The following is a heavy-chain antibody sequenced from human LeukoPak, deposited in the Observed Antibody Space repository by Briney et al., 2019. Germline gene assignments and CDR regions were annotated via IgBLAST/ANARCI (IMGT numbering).Heavy chain of an antibody. CDR3: ARGRDGYKGFDY. J-gene: IGHJ4*02. CDR1: GFTFSSFS. CDR2: IRSGGTNT. D-gene: IGHD5-24*01. V-gene: IGHV3-48*04. Sequence: GGSLRLSCAASGFTFSSFSMNWVRQAPGKGLEWVSYIRSGGTNTDYTGSVKGRFTISRDNAKNSLYLQMNSLRAEDTAVYYCARGRDGYKGFDYWGQGTLVTVSS.